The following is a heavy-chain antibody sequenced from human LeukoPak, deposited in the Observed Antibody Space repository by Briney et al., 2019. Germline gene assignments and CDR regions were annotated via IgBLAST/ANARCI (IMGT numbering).Heavy chain of an antibody. D-gene: IGHD6-6*01. CDR2: IYASGST. J-gene: IGHJ3*02. CDR1: GGSISSYY. Sequence: SETLSLTCTVSGGSISSYYWSWIRQPAGKGLEWIGRIYASGSTNYNPSLKSRVTMSVDTSKNQFSLKLSSVTAADTAVYYCAVALEYSSSSGAFDIWGQGTMVTVSS. CDR3: AVALEYSSSSGAFDI. V-gene: IGHV4-4*07.